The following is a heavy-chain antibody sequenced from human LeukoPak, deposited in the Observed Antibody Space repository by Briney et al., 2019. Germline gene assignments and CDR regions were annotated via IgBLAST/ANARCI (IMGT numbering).Heavy chain of an antibody. Sequence: KPGGSLRLSCAASGFTFSSYAMSWVRQAPGKGLEWIGYIYYSGSTNYNPSLKSRVTISVDTSKNQFSLKLSSVTAADTAVYYCARGDTISTQWGQGTLVTVSS. CDR1: GFTFSSYA. CDR3: ARGDTISTQ. D-gene: IGHD2/OR15-2a*01. J-gene: IGHJ4*02. V-gene: IGHV4-59*01. CDR2: IYYSGST.